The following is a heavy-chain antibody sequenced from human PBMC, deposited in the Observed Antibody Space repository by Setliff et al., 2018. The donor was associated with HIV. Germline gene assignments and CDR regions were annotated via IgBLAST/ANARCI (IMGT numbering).Heavy chain of an antibody. CDR3: ARHLLRGYIYIVFDY. Sequence: SETLSLTCAVSGYSISSGYYWGWIRQPPGNGLEWIGSIYHTGSTYYKPSLKSRVTISVDTSKNHFSLKLRSVTAADTAVYYCARHLLRGYIYIVFDYWGQGTLVTVSS. CDR1: GYSISSGYY. D-gene: IGHD5-18*01. V-gene: IGHV4-38-2*01. J-gene: IGHJ4*02. CDR2: IYHTGST.